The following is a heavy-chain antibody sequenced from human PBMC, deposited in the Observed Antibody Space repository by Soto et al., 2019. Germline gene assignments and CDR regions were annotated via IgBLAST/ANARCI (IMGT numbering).Heavy chain of an antibody. CDR2: ISRTSDFI. V-gene: IGHV3-21*01. CDR3: ARDYDTLTGYAFDI. J-gene: IGHJ3*02. Sequence: EVQLVESGGGLVKPGGSLRLSCAASGFTFNTYSMNWVRQAPGKGLEWVSSISRTSDFIYYADSVKGRFTVSRDNAKNSLYLQMNSLRAEDTSVYYCARDYDTLTGYAFDIWGQGTMVTVSS. CDR1: GFTFNTYS. D-gene: IGHD3-9*01.